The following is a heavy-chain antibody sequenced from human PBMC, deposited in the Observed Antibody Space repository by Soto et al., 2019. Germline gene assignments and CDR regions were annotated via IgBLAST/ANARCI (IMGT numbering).Heavy chain of an antibody. J-gene: IGHJ6*02. CDR1: GFTFSSYA. CDR2: IIPIFGTA. Sequence: QVQLLQSGAEVKKPGSSVKVSCKASGFTFSSYAISWVRQAPGQGLEWMGGIIPIFGTANYAQKFQGRVTITADESTSTDYLELSSLRSEDTAVYDCARGPPGMDVWGQGTTVTVSS. CDR3: ARGPPGMDV. V-gene: IGHV1-69*01.